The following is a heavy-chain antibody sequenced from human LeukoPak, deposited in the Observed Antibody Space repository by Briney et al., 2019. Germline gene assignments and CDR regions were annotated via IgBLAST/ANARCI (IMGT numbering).Heavy chain of an antibody. CDR2: ISYDGSNK. D-gene: IGHD4-17*01. CDR1: GFTFSSYA. J-gene: IGHJ4*02. V-gene: IGHV3-30-3*01. CDR3: ARTPYGDSPAYYFDY. Sequence: PGGSLRLSCAASGFTFSSYAMHWVRQAPGKGLEWVAVISYDGSNKYYADSVKGRFTISRDNSKNTLYLQMNSLRAEDTAVYYCARTPYGDSPAYYFDYWGQGTLVTVSS.